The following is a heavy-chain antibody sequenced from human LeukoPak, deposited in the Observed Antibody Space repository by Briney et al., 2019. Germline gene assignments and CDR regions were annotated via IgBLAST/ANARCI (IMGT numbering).Heavy chain of an antibody. D-gene: IGHD3/OR15-3a*01. CDR2: INPKTGNP. Sequence: ASVKVSCKTSGYTFTRYAVNWVRQAPGQGLEWMGWINPKTGNPTYAQGFTGRFVFSLDTSVTTTYLQISSLKHEDTAVYYCAGSGFWTDHPAFDIWGQGTMVTVSS. V-gene: IGHV7-4-1*02. CDR3: AGSGFWTDHPAFDI. CDR1: GYTFTRYA. J-gene: IGHJ3*02.